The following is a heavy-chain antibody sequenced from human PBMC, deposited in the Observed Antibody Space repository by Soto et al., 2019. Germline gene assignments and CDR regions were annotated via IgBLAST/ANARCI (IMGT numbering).Heavy chain of an antibody. CDR2: ISGYNGNT. Sequence: QVQLVESGAEVKKPGASVKVSCKASGYTFTNYGISWVRQAPGQGREWMGWISGYNGNTKYAQKFQGRVTMTTDTPTKTVYMDLRSLRSDDTAVYYCARDRAYYYDSSGNYYYHCGMDVWGQGTTVTVSS. J-gene: IGHJ6*02. D-gene: IGHD3-22*01. CDR1: GYTFTNYG. CDR3: ARDRAYYYDSSGNYYYHCGMDV. V-gene: IGHV1-18*04.